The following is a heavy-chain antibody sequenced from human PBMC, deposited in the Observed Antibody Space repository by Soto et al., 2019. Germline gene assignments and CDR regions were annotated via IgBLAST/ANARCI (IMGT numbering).Heavy chain of an antibody. Sequence: ASVKVSCKASGGTFSSYAISWVRQAPGQGLEWMGGIIPIFGTANYAQKFQGRVTITADESTSTAYMELSSLRAEDTAVYYCAKGHSSTPADYYYYMDVWGKGITVTVSS. J-gene: IGHJ6*03. CDR1: GGTFSSYA. V-gene: IGHV1-69*13. CDR3: AKGHSSTPADYYYYMDV. D-gene: IGHD6-13*01. CDR2: IIPIFGTA.